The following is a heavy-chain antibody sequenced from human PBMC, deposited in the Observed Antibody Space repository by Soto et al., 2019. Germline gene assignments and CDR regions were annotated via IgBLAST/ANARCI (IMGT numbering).Heavy chain of an antibody. CDR1: GFTFSDYY. D-gene: IGHD3-22*01. V-gene: IGHV3-11*01. CDR2: ISSSGNII. J-gene: IGHJ4*02. CDR3: AKMSSENYYDPVFS. Sequence: QVQLVESGGVLVKTGGSLRIVCEASGFTFSDYYMSWVRQAPGNGLEWVSYISSSGNIIYYADSVKGRFTISRDNAKNSVYLQMNSLRAEDTALYFCAKMSSENYYDPVFSWGQGTLVTVSS.